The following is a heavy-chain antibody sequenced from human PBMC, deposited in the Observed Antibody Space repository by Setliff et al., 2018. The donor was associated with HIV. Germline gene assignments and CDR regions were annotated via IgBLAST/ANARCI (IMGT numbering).Heavy chain of an antibody. V-gene: IGHV4-61*02. CDR1: GGSVGSGSYY. J-gene: IGHJ6*03. CDR2: MYTSGST. D-gene: IGHD2-2*02. Sequence: SETLSLTCTVSGGSVGSGSYYWSWIRQPAGKGLEWIGRMYTSGSTNYNPSLKSRVTISVDTSKNQFSLKLSSVTAADTAVYYCARHLEYRGAYYYYYMDVWGKGTTVTVSS. CDR3: ARHLEYRGAYYYYYMDV.